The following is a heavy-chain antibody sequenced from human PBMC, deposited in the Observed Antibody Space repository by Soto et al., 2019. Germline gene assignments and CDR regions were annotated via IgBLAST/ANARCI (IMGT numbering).Heavy chain of an antibody. CDR3: ARDINTVQYYDDSGHLNWFDP. Sequence: GASVKVSCKASGYTFTSYYLHWVRQAPGQGLEWMGIINPSGGSTSIAQKFQGRLTMTRDASTSTVYMEVTSLRSEDTAVYYCARDINTVQYYDDSGHLNWFDPWGHGTLVTVSS. D-gene: IGHD3-22*01. CDR2: INPSGGST. CDR1: GYTFTSYY. V-gene: IGHV1-46*03. J-gene: IGHJ5*02.